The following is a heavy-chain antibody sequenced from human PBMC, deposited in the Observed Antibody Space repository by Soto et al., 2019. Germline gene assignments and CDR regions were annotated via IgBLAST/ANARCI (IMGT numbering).Heavy chain of an antibody. CDR2: INHSGST. CDR3: ARGQYCSSTSCYRGAFDI. Sequence: QVQLQQWGAGLLKPSETLSRTCAVYGGSFSGYYWSWIRQPPGKGLEWIGEINHSGSTNYNPSLKSRVTIPVDTSKNQFSLGLSSVTAADTAVYYCARGQYCSSTSCYRGAFDIWAQGTTVTVSS. J-gene: IGHJ3*02. V-gene: IGHV4-34*01. D-gene: IGHD2-2*01. CDR1: GGSFSGYY.